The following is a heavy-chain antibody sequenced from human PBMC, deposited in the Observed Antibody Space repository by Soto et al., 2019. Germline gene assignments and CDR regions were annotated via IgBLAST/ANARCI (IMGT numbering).Heavy chain of an antibody. Sequence: QVQLQQWGAGLLKPSETLSLTCAVYGGSFSGYYWSWIRQPPGKGLECIGAINHSGSTNYNPSLKSRVTRSVDTSKNQFSLKLSSVNAADTAVYYCARGYCSSNSCYVNWFDPWGQGTLVTVSS. V-gene: IGHV4-34*01. J-gene: IGHJ5*02. CDR1: GGSFSGYY. CDR2: INHSGST. D-gene: IGHD2-2*01. CDR3: ARGYCSSNSCYVNWFDP.